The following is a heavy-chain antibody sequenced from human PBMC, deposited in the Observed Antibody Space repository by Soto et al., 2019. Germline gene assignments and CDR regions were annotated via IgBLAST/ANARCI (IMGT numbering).Heavy chain of an antibody. J-gene: IGHJ6*02. CDR2: IYYSGST. CDR1: GGSISSGDYY. CDR3: ARAYCSSTSCYNGMDV. V-gene: IGHV4-30-4*01. D-gene: IGHD2-2*01. Sequence: SETLSLTCTVSGGSISSGDYYWSWIRQPPGKGLEWIGYIYYSGSTYYNPSLKSRVTISVDTSKNQFSLKLSSVTAADTAVYYCARAYCSSTSCYNGMDVWGQGTTVTAP.